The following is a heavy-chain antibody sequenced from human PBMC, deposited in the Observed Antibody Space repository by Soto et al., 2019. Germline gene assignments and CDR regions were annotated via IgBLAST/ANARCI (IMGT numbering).Heavy chain of an antibody. Sequence: QVQLVQSGAEVKKPGASVKVSCKASGYIFSDYYMHWVRQAPGQGLEWMGWINTDTGGADYAQNFKGRVTMTRDTSIGTAYMELSRLTSDDTAVYYCARDPIGGGAPYYADYWGQGTLVTVSS. V-gene: IGHV1-2*02. CDR1: GYIFSDYY. CDR3: ARDPIGGGAPYYADY. D-gene: IGHD3-3*01. J-gene: IGHJ4*02. CDR2: INTDTGGA.